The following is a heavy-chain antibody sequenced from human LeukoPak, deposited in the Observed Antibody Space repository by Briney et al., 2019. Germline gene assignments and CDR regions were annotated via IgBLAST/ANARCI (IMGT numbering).Heavy chain of an antibody. V-gene: IGHV1-2*02. Sequence: ASVKVSCKASGYTFTDYYIHWVRQAPGQGLEWMAWINPNSGGTYYAQNFHDRITLTRDTSLSTAYMELRRLRSDDTAIYYCARANALYRSSTSCLFDYWGQGTLVTVSS. D-gene: IGHD2-2*01. CDR1: GYTFTDYY. J-gene: IGHJ4*02. CDR2: INPNSGGT. CDR3: ARANALYRSSTSCLFDY.